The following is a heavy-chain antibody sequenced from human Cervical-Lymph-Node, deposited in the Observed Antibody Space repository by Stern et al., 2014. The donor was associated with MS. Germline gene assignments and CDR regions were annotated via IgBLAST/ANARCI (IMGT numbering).Heavy chain of an antibody. CDR3: ARASLSGYDWFDP. CDR1: GDSISSDNW. CDR2: IHHRGTP. V-gene: IGHV4-4*02. J-gene: IGHJ5*02. D-gene: IGHD5-12*01. Sequence: QLQLQESGPGLVKPSGTLSLTCTVSGDSISSDNWWSWVRQSPGKGLEWIGEIHHRGTPNYKPSLESRITISIDKTKNQCSLNLQSVTAADTAVYYCARASLSGYDWFDPWGQGTLVTVSS.